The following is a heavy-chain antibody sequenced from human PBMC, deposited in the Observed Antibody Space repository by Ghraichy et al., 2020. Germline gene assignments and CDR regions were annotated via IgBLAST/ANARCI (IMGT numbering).Heavy chain of an antibody. Sequence: ASVKVSCKASGYTFTSYYMHWVRQAPGQGLEWMGIINPSGGSTSYAQKFQGRVTMTRDTSTSTVYMELSSLRSEDTAVYYCARGRGRVGYCSSTSCYWAMVTSVYFDYWGQGTLVTVSS. CDR3: ARGRGRVGYCSSTSCYWAMVTSVYFDY. J-gene: IGHJ4*02. V-gene: IGHV1-46*01. CDR2: INPSGGST. CDR1: GYTFTSYY. D-gene: IGHD2-2*01.